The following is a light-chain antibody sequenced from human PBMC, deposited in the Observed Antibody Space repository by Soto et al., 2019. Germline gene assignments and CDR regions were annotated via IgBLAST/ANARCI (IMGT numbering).Light chain of an antibody. CDR1: SSNIGSNT. Sequence: QSVLTQPPSASGTPGQRVTISCSGSSSNIGSNTVNWYQQLPGTAPKLLIYSTNQRPSGVPDRFSGSKSGTSASLAISGLQSEDEADHYCAAWDDSLNSPVFGGGTQLTVL. CDR3: AAWDDSLNSPV. V-gene: IGLV1-44*01. CDR2: STN. J-gene: IGLJ2*01.